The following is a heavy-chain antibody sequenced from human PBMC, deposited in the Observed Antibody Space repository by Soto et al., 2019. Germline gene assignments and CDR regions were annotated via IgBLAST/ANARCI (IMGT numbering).Heavy chain of an antibody. Sequence: EVQLVESGGGLVQPGGSLRLSCAASGFTFSSYSMNWVRQAPGKGLEWVSYISSSSSTIYYADSVKGRFTISRDNAKNSLYLQMNSLRDEDTAEYYCARAVTIFGVDPFDPWGQGTLVTVSS. CDR2: ISSSSSTI. V-gene: IGHV3-48*02. D-gene: IGHD3-3*01. CDR3: ARAVTIFGVDPFDP. CDR1: GFTFSSYS. J-gene: IGHJ5*02.